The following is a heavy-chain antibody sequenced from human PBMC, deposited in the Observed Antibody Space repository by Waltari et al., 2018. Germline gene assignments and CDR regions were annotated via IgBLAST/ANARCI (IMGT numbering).Heavy chain of an antibody. CDR2: IYHSGST. J-gene: IGHJ4*02. D-gene: IGHD3-22*01. CDR1: GYSISSGSY. V-gene: IGHV4-38-2*01. Sequence: QVQLQESGPGLVKPSETLSLTCAVSGYSISSGSYWGWIRQPPGKGLEWIGSIYHSGSTYYNPSLKSRVTISVDTSKNQFSLKLSSVTAADTAVYYCARGSYYYDSSGYHDYWGQGTLVTVSS. CDR3: ARGSYYYDSSGYHDY.